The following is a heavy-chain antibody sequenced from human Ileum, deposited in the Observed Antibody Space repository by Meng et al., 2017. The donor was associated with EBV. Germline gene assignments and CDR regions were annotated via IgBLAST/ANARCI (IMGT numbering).Heavy chain of an antibody. D-gene: IGHD3-10*01. J-gene: IGHJ4*02. Sequence: VGQKRQGPGLVGPAGLLSLHCSVYAGSVTSSSWWTWFRQPPGQGLGWNGEIFHPADTNYKHSLQRRSSMSIDDSKNQFSLELYFVTAADTAVYYCASRPPYNQGVSLEYWGQGTLVTVSS. CDR1: AGSVTSSSW. CDR3: ASRPPYNQGVSLEY. V-gene: IGHV4-4*02. CDR2: IFHPADT.